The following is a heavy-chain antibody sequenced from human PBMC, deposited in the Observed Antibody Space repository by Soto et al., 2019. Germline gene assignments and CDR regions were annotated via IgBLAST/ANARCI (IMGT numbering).Heavy chain of an antibody. Sequence: VASVKVSCKASGYTFTSYGISWVRQAPGQGLEWMGWVNAYNGNTNYAQKFQGRVTMTTDTSTSTAYMELRSLRSDDTAVYYCARDGYNGVTNDPFDIWGQGTMVTVS. CDR3: ARDGYNGVTNDPFDI. J-gene: IGHJ3*02. D-gene: IGHD4-17*01. CDR1: GYTFTSYG. V-gene: IGHV1-18*01. CDR2: VNAYNGNT.